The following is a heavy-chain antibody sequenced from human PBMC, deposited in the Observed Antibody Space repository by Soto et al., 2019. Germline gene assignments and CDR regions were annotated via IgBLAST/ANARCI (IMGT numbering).Heavy chain of an antibody. D-gene: IGHD2-2*02. CDR3: ARVPISRDIVVVPAAIVYYYGMEV. V-gene: IGHV3-21*01. J-gene: IGHJ6*02. CDR1: VFTFSSYS. Sequence: GGSLRLSCAASVFTFSSYSMNLVRQAPGKGLEWVSSISSSSSYIYYADSVKGRFTISRYNAKNSLYLQMNSLRAEDTAVYYCARVPISRDIVVVPAAIVYYYGMEVWGQGTTVTVSS. CDR2: ISSSSSYI.